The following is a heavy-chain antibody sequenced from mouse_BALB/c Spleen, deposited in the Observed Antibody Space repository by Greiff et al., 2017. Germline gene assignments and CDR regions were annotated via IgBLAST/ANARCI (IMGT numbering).Heavy chain of an antibody. V-gene: IGHV5-6-5*01. D-gene: IGHD2-2*01. Sequence: EVQLVESGGGLVKPGGSLKLSCAASGFTFSSYAMSWVRQTPEKRLEWVASISSGGSTYYPDSVKGRFTISRDNARNILYLQMSSLRSEDTAMYYCARGGGPIYYGYDGAYAMDYWGQGTSVTVSS. CDR1: GFTFSSYA. J-gene: IGHJ4*01. CDR3: ARGGGPIYYGYDGAYAMDY. CDR2: ISSGGST.